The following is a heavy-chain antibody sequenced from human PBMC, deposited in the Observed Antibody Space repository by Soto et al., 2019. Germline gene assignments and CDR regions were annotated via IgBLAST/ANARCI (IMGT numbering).Heavy chain of an antibody. V-gene: IGHV1-46*01. Sequence: ASVKVSCKASGYTFTSYYMHWVRQAPGQGLEWMGIINPSGGSTSYAQKFQGRVTITKDTSKNQVVLTMTNMDPVDTATYYCAPMVRGVNYYFDYWGQGTLVTVSS. CDR1: GYTFTSYY. J-gene: IGHJ4*02. CDR2: INPSGGST. CDR3: APMVRGVNYYFDY. D-gene: IGHD3-10*01.